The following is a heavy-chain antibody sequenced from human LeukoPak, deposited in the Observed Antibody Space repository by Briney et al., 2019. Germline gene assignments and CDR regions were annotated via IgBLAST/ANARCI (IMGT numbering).Heavy chain of an antibody. CDR1: GFTFSSYS. CDR2: ISSSSRYI. CDR3: ARDLGHYYGSGSYYC. D-gene: IGHD3-10*01. Sequence: GGSLRLSCAASGFTFSSYSMNWVRHAPGKGLEWVSSISSSSRYIYYADSVKGRFTISRDNAKNSLYLQMNSLRAEDTAVYYCARDLGHYYGSGSYYCWGQGTMVTVSS. J-gene: IGHJ3*01. V-gene: IGHV3-21*01.